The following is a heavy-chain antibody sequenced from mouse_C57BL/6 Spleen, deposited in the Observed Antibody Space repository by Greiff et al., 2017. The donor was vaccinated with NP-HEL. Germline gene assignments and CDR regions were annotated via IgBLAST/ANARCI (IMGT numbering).Heavy chain of an antibody. CDR2: FYPGSGSI. D-gene: IGHD4-1*01. CDR3: ARHEGANWADYYAMDY. CDR1: GYTFTEYT. V-gene: IGHV1-62-2*01. J-gene: IGHJ4*01. Sequence: QVQLQQSGAELVKPGASVRLSCKASGYTFTEYTIHWVKQRSGQGLEWIGWFYPGSGSIKYNEKFKDKATLTADKSSSTVYMELSRLTSEDSAVYFCARHEGANWADYYAMDYWGQGTSVTVSS.